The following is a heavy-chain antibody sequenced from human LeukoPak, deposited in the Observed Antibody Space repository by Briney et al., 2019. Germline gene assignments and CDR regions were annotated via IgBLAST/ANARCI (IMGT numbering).Heavy chain of an antibody. D-gene: IGHD6-13*01. CDR3: GRRYSSTWYVD. CDR1: GGPISNYY. V-gene: IGHV4-59*01. CDR2: IYDSGTT. Sequence: SGTLSLTCSVSGGPISNYYWSWIRQPPGKGLEWIGYIYDSGTTRYSPSFQRRVTISVDTAKNQFSLNLNSVTAADTAVYYCGRRYSSTWYVDWGQGTLVTVSS. J-gene: IGHJ4*02.